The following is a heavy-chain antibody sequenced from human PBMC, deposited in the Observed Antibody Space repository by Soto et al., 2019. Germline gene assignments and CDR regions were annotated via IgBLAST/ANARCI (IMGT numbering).Heavy chain of an antibody. J-gene: IGHJ4*02. Sequence: QVQLVESGGGVVQPGRSLRLSCAASGFTFSSYGMHWVRQAPGKGLEWVAVISYDGSNKYYADSVKGRFTISRDNSKTTLYLQMNSLRAEDTAVYYCAKDGWAEYSSSYRNYYFDYWGQGTLVTVSS. D-gene: IGHD6-6*01. CDR1: GFTFSSYG. CDR2: ISYDGSNK. V-gene: IGHV3-30*18. CDR3: AKDGWAEYSSSYRNYYFDY.